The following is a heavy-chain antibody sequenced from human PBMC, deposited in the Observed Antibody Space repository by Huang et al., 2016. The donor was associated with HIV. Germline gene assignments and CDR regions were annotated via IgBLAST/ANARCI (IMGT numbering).Heavy chain of an antibody. J-gene: IGHJ4*02. V-gene: IGHV4-39*01. CDR3: ARLPGSITMIRGVITDPY. CDR2: IYYSGST. D-gene: IGHD3-10*01. Sequence: QLQLQESGPGLVKPSETLSLTCTVSGGSIRSDNYYWGWIRQPPGKGLEWIGSIYYSGSTYYNPSRKSRVTITVDTSKNQFSLKMRSVTAADTAVYYCARLPGSITMIRGVITDPYWGQGTLVTVSS. CDR1: GGSIRSDNYY.